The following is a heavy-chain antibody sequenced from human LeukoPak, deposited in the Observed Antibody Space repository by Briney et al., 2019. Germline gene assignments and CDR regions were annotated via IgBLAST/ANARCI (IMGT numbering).Heavy chain of an antibody. CDR3: ASGRRGGYGLDV. Sequence: ASVKVSCKASEYPFTDYYIHWVRQAPGQGLEWMGWVSSYSGDTQYAQTFQGRVTMTRDTSIRTAYMELSSLRSDDTAVYYCASGRRGGYGLDVWDQGTTVTVS. V-gene: IGHV1-2*02. D-gene: IGHD3-10*01. CDR2: VSSYSGDT. J-gene: IGHJ6*02. CDR1: EYPFTDYY.